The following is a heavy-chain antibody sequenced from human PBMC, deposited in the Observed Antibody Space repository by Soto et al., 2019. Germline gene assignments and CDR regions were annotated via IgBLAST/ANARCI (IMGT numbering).Heavy chain of an antibody. CDR1: GYTFSNDA. Sequence: QVQLVQSGAEVKKPGASVKVYCKASGYTFSNDAITWVRQAPGQGLEWMGWVSAYNGNTNYAQKLKGRVTKTTYTSTSTAYMEIRSMREDDKAVYFCARATRYYWNYRMYWGQGTLDTVTS. J-gene: IGHJ4*01. CDR2: VSAYNGNT. V-gene: IGHV1-18*01. CDR3: ARATRYYWNYRMY. D-gene: IGHD1-7*01.